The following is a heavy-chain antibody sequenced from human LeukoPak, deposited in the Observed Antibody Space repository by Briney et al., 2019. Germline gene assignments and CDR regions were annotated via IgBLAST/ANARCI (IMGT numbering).Heavy chain of an antibody. Sequence: ASVKVSCKASGYTFTAYYMHWVRQAPGQRLEWMGWVNPNSGGTNYAQKFQDRVTMTRDTSISTAYMELSRLRSDDTAVYYCATQRGSYLWGTDFDYWGQGTLVTVSS. D-gene: IGHD3-16*01. V-gene: IGHV1-2*02. CDR2: VNPNSGGT. CDR3: ATQRGSYLWGTDFDY. J-gene: IGHJ4*02. CDR1: GYTFTAYY.